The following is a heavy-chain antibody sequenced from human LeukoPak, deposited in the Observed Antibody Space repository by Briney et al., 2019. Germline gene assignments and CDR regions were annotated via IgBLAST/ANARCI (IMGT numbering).Heavy chain of an antibody. CDR3: ARDHPLGSAAGEFDY. CDR1: GYTFTGYY. J-gene: IGHJ4*02. CDR2: INPNSGGT. V-gene: IGHV1-2*02. Sequence: ASVKVSCKASGYTFTGYYMHWVRQAPGQGLEWMGWINPNSGGTNYAQKFQGRVTMTRDTSISTAYMELSRLRSDDTAVYYCARDHPLGSAAGEFDYWGQGTLVTVSS. D-gene: IGHD6-13*01.